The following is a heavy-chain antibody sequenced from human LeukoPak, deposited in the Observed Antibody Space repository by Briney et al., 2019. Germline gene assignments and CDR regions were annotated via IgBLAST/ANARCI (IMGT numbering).Heavy chain of an antibody. J-gene: IGHJ4*02. Sequence: ASVKVSCKASGSTFTGYYMHWVRQAPGQGLEWMGWINPNSGGTNYAQKFQGRVTMTRDTSISTAYMELSRLRSDDTAVYYCARVGYCTNGVCYKGDYWGQGTLVTVSS. CDR3: ARVGYCTNGVCYKGDY. CDR1: GSTFTGYY. D-gene: IGHD2-8*01. V-gene: IGHV1-2*02. CDR2: INPNSGGT.